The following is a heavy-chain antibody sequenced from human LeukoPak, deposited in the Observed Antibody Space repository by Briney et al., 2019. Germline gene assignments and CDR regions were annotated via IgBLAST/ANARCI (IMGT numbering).Heavy chain of an antibody. Sequence: ASVKVSCKASGYTFTGDYIHWVRQAPGQGLEWMGWISPSTGGTNYAQKFQGRVTITRDTSINTAYMDLSRLTSDDTALYYCARDHNSENWGSLGGWGQGTLVTVSS. D-gene: IGHD7-27*01. CDR3: ARDHNSENWGSLGG. CDR2: ISPSTGGT. J-gene: IGHJ4*02. CDR1: GYTFTGDY. V-gene: IGHV1-2*02.